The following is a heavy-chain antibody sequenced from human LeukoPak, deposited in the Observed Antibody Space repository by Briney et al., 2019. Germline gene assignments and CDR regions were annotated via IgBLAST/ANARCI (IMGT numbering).Heavy chain of an antibody. J-gene: IGHJ6*03. CDR3: ARMYHYYYMDV. D-gene: IGHD2-8*01. Sequence: PGGSLRLSCAASGFTFSSYSMNWVRQAPGKGLEWVSYISSSSSTIYYADSVKGRFTISRDNAKNSLYLQMNSLRAEDTAVYYCARMYHYYYMDVWGKGTTVTVSS. CDR2: ISSSSSTI. CDR1: GFTFSSYS. V-gene: IGHV3-48*01.